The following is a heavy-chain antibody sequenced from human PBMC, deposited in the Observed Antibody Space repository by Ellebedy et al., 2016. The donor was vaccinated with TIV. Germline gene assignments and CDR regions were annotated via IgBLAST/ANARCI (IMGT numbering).Heavy chain of an antibody. V-gene: IGHV3-33*01. Sequence: PGGSLRLSCAASGLTFSRYGMHWIRQAPDKGLEWVAVIWYDGSIKYLADSVKGRFTISRDNFNNTLYLQMNSLRAEDTAVYYCVHIVVVTATGYWGQGTLVTVSS. J-gene: IGHJ4*02. CDR3: VHIVVVTATGY. CDR2: IWYDGSIK. CDR1: GLTFSRYG. D-gene: IGHD2-21*02.